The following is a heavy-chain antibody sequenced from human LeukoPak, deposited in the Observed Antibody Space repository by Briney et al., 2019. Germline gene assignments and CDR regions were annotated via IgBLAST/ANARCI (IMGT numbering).Heavy chain of an antibody. Sequence: ASVKVSCKASGYTFTGYYMHWVRQAPGQGLEWMGWINPNSGGTNYAQKFQGRVTMTRDTSISTAYMELSRLRSDGTAVYYCARDPTLVVPAAPLLVSYMDVWGKGTTVTVSS. V-gene: IGHV1-2*02. CDR2: INPNSGGT. D-gene: IGHD2-2*01. J-gene: IGHJ6*03. CDR1: GYTFTGYY. CDR3: ARDPTLVVPAAPLLVSYMDV.